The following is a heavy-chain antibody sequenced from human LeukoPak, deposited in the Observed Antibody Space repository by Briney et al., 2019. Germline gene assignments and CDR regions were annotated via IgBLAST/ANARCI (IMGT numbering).Heavy chain of an antibody. Sequence: SETLSLTCAVSGGSFSGYYWTWIRQPPGEGPEWIGEINHSGSANYNPSLKNRVTISLDTSKNQFSLKLSSVTAADTAVYYCARGQGTVTTHWGQGTLVTVSS. J-gene: IGHJ4*02. CDR3: ARGQGTVTTH. CDR2: INHSGSA. CDR1: GGSFSGYY. V-gene: IGHV4-34*01. D-gene: IGHD4-17*01.